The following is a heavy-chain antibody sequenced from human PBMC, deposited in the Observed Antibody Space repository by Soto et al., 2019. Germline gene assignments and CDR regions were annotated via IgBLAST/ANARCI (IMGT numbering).Heavy chain of an antibody. J-gene: IGHJ4*02. CDR1: GDSISSSGYY. Sequence: QVQLQESGPGLVKPSQTLSLTCSVSGDSISSSGYYWSWIRQHPGRGLEWIGHIYYSGSTYYNPSLKSRVTISVETFKNQLSLNLSSVTAADTAVYYCAKDSGFYSSSSFDYWGQGTLVTVSS. CDR3: AKDSGFYSSSSFDY. CDR2: IYYSGST. V-gene: IGHV4-31*03. D-gene: IGHD6-6*01.